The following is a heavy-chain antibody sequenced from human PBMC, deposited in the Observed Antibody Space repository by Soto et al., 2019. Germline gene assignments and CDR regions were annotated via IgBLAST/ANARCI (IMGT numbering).Heavy chain of an antibody. CDR3: ARVDPNGGTSSNYFDY. D-gene: IGHD2-15*01. Sequence: GESLKISCKGSGYSFADHWIGWVRQMPGKGLEWVGIVFPPDSETRYSPSFQGQVTISVDNSITTAFLQWSSLKASDSGVYYCARVDPNGGTSSNYFDYWGRGTLVTVSS. V-gene: IGHV5-51*01. J-gene: IGHJ4*02. CDR1: GYSFADHW. CDR2: VFPPDSET.